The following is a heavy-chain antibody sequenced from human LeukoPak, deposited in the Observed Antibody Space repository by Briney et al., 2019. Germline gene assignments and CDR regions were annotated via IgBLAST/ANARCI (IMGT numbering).Heavy chain of an antibody. Sequence: SRSLRLSCAASGFTFDDYAMHWVRQAPGKGLEWVSGISWNGGNTDYADSVKGRFTISRDNAKNSLYLQMNSLRPEDTALYYCAKDSEVDTAMDIFGGSYLFDYWGQGTLVTVSS. D-gene: IGHD5-18*01. CDR2: ISWNGGNT. CDR1: GFTFDDYA. V-gene: IGHV3-9*01. J-gene: IGHJ4*02. CDR3: AKDSEVDTAMDIFGGSYLFDY.